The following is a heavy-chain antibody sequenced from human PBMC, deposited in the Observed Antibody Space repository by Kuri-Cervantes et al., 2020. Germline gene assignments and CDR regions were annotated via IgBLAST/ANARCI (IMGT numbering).Heavy chain of an antibody. CDR1: GYTFTGYY. CDR3: ARDFRLRLGELSLFGY. J-gene: IGHJ4*02. D-gene: IGHD3-16*02. V-gene: IGHV1-2*02. Sequence: ASVKVSCKASGYTFTGYYMHWVRQAPGQGLEWVGWINPNSGGTNYAQKFQGRVTMTRDTSISTAYMELSRLRSDDTAVYYCARDFRLRLGELSLFGYWGQGTLVTDSS. CDR2: INPNSGGT.